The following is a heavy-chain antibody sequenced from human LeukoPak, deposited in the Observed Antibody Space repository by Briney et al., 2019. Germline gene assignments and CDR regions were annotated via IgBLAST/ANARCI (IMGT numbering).Heavy chain of an antibody. V-gene: IGHV3-23*01. CDR2: IVGSGSST. Sequence: GGSLRLSCADSAYTFSSYAMTWVRQAPGKGLEWVSGIVGSGSSTYYVDSVKGRITISSDNSKNTLYLQMNSLRAEDTAVYYCAKDRVRYSSRVDAFDIWGQGTMVTVSS. CDR3: AKDRVRYSSRVDAFDI. D-gene: IGHD6-13*01. J-gene: IGHJ3*02. CDR1: AYTFSSYA.